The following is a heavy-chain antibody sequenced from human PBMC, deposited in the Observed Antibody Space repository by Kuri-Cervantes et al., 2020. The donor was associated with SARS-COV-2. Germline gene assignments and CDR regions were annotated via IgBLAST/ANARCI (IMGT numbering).Heavy chain of an antibody. D-gene: IGHD6-6*01. J-gene: IGHJ6*03. CDR3: ARDFKLRVEYSSSSQYFYYMDV. V-gene: IGHV3-7*01. Sequence: GESLKISCTASGFSISDRAYWMTWVRQTPGKGLEWVANIKHDGSERFYVDSVKGRFTISRDNAKNSLSLQMNSLRAEDTAVYYCARDFKLRVEYSSSSQYFYYMDVWGKGTTVTVSS. CDR2: IKHDGSER. CDR1: GFSISDRAYW.